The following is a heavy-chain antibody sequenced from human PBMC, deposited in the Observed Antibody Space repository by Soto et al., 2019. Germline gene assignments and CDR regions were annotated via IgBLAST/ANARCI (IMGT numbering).Heavy chain of an antibody. J-gene: IGHJ4*02. Sequence: PGESLKISCKGSGYSFTSYWISWVRQMPGKGLEWMGRIDPSDSYTNYSPSFQGHVTISADKSISTAYLQWSSLKASDTAMYYCARRGLVSGSYYGFDYWGQGTLVTVSS. D-gene: IGHD1-26*01. CDR2: IDPSDSYT. CDR1: GYSFTSYW. V-gene: IGHV5-10-1*01. CDR3: ARRGLVSGSYYGFDY.